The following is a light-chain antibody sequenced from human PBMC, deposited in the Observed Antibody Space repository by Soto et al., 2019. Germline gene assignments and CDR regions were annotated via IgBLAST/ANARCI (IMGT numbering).Light chain of an antibody. J-gene: IGKJ1*01. CDR3: QQYSNYSPT. Sequence: DIQMTQSPSTLSGSVGDRVTITCRASQTISSWLAWYQQKPGKAPKLLIYKASTLKSGVPSRFSGSGSGTEFTLTISSLQPDDFATYYCQQYSNYSPTFGPGTKVDIX. CDR1: QTISSW. CDR2: KAS. V-gene: IGKV1-5*03.